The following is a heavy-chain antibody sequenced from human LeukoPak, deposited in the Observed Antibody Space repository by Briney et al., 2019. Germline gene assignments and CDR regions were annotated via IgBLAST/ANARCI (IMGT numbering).Heavy chain of an antibody. Sequence: ASVKVSCKASGYTFTSYGISWVRQAPGQGLEWRGWISAYNGNTNYAQKLQGRVTMTTDTSTSTAYMELRSLRSDDTAVYYCARGPLDDIAAAGTDWFDPWGQGTLVTVSS. CDR1: GYTFTSYG. V-gene: IGHV1-18*01. CDR3: ARGPLDDIAAAGTDWFDP. CDR2: ISAYNGNT. D-gene: IGHD6-13*01. J-gene: IGHJ5*02.